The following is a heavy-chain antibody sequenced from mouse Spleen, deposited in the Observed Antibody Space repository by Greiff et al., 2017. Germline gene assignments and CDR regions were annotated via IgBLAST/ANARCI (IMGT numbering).Heavy chain of an antibody. D-gene: IGHD1-1*02. CDR1: GYAFTNYL. CDR2: INPGSGGT. V-gene: IGHV1-54*01. J-gene: IGHJ4*01. Sequence: VQLQQSGAELVRPGTSVKVSCKASGYAFTNYLIEWVKQRPGQGLEWIGVINPGSGGTNYNEKFKGKATLTADKSSSTAYMQLSSLTSEDSAVYFCARWEGGGYAMDYWGQGTSVTVSS. CDR3: ARWEGGGYAMDY.